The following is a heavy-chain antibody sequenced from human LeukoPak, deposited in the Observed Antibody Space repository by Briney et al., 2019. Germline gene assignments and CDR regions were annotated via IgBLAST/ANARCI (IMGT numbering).Heavy chain of an antibody. CDR2: IYPGDSDT. J-gene: IGHJ3*02. CDR3: ARQSYDFWSGYPSDAFDI. CDR1: GYSFTSYW. D-gene: IGHD3-3*01. V-gene: IGHV5-51*01. Sequence: PGESLKISCKGSGYSFTSYWIGWVRQMPGKGLEWMGIIYPGDSDTRYSPSFQGQVTISADKSISTAYLQWSSLKASDTAMYYCARQSYDFWSGYPSDAFDIWGQGTMVTVSS.